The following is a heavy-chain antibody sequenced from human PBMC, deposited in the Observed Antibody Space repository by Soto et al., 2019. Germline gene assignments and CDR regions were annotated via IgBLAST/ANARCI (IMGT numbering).Heavy chain of an antibody. CDR1: GGSFSGYY. J-gene: IGHJ4*02. Sequence: PSETLSLTCAVYGGSFSGYYWGWIRPPPGKGLEWIGENNHSGSINYNPSLKSRVTISVDTSKNQFSLKLSSVTAADTAVYYCARTTNDFWSGYYLYWGQGTLVTVSS. CDR2: NNHSGSI. V-gene: IGHV4-34*01. CDR3: ARTTNDFWSGYYLY. D-gene: IGHD3-3*01.